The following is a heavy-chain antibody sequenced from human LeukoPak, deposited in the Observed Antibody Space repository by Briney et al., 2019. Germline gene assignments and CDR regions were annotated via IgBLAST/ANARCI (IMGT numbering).Heavy chain of an antibody. J-gene: IGHJ4*02. CDR3: ARMYYYDNSFDY. CDR1: GGSVSSVSHY. CDR2: IYYSGST. D-gene: IGHD3-22*01. V-gene: IGHV4-61*01. Sequence: PSETLSLTCTVSGGSVSSVSHYWSWLRQPPGKGLEWIGYIYYSGSTNYNPFLKSRVTISVDTSKNQFSLKLSSVTAADTAVYYCARMYYYDNSFDYWGQGALVPVSS.